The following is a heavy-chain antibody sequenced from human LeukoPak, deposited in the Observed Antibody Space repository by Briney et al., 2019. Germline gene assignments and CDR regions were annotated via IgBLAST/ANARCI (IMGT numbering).Heavy chain of an antibody. CDR2: IYTSGST. Sequence: SETLSLTCTVSGGSKSSGNYYWSWIRQPAGKGLEWIGRIYTSGSTNYNPSFKSRVTISVDTSKNQFSLKVDSVTAADTAVYYCARDHPTPTTGYMDVWGKGTTVTVSS. CDR1: GGSKSSGNYY. V-gene: IGHV4-61*02. J-gene: IGHJ6*03. D-gene: IGHD1-26*01. CDR3: ARDHPTPTTGYMDV.